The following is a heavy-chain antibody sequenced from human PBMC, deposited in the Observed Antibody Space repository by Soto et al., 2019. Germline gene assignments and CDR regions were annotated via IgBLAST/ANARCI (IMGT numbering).Heavy chain of an antibody. V-gene: IGHV3-48*03. D-gene: IGHD3-3*01. CDR1: GFTFSSYE. CDR3: ARAGYDFWSGYLFDY. J-gene: IGHJ4*02. Sequence: LRLSCAASGFTFSSYEMNWVRQAPGKGLEWVSYISGSGSTIYYADSVKGRFTISRDNAKNSLYLQMNSLRAEDTAVYYCARAGYDFWSGYLFDYWGQGTLVTVSS. CDR2: ISGSGSTI.